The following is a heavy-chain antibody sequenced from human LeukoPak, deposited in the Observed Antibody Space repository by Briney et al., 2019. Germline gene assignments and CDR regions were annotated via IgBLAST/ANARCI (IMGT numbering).Heavy chain of an antibody. CDR3: ARAELLSLDY. V-gene: IGHV3-66*01. Sequence: GGSLRLSCTTSGVTFGDYAMSWVRQAPGKGLECVSLIYSGGSTYYADSVEGRFTISRDNSKNTLYLQMNSLRAEDTAAYYCARAELLSLDYWGQGTLVTVSS. J-gene: IGHJ4*02. D-gene: IGHD2-21*02. CDR2: IYSGGST. CDR1: GVTFGDYA.